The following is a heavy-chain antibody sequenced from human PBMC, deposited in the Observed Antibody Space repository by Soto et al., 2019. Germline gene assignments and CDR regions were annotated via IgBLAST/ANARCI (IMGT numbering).Heavy chain of an antibody. Sequence: GGSLRLSCAASGFTFSSYGMHWVRQAPGKGLEWVAVISYDGSNKYYADSVKGRFTISRDNSKNTLYLQMNSLRAEDTAVYYCAKDEGLTYYYDSSGYRFDYWGQGALVTVSS. D-gene: IGHD3-22*01. V-gene: IGHV3-30*18. CDR1: GFTFSSYG. CDR2: ISYDGSNK. CDR3: AKDEGLTYYYDSSGYRFDY. J-gene: IGHJ4*02.